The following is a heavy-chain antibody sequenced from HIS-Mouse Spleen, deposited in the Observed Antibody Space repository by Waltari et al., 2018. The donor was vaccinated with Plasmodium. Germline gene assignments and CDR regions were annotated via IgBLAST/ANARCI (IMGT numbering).Heavy chain of an antibody. CDR2: IYSGGST. D-gene: IGHD6-6*01. Sequence: VESGGGLIQPGGSLRLSCAASGFTVSSNYMSWVRQAPGKGLEWVSVIYSGGSTYYADSVKGRFTISRDNSKNTLYLQMNSLRAEDTAVYYCARGMKSSSSAFDIWGQGTMVTVSS. V-gene: IGHV3-53*01. J-gene: IGHJ3*02. CDR1: GFTVSSNY. CDR3: ARGMKSSSSAFDI.